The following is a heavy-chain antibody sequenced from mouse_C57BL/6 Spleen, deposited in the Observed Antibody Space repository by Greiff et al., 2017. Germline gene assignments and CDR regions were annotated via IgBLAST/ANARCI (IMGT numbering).Heavy chain of an antibody. CDR2: IYPGDGDT. V-gene: IGHV1-80*01. J-gene: IGHJ1*03. CDR1: GYAFSSYW. Sequence: VQLQESGAELVKPGASVKISCKASGYAFSSYWMNWVKQRPGKGLAWIGQIYPGDGDTNYNGKFKGKATLTADKSSSTAYMQLSSLTSEDSAVYFCAKTLGSSGGYCYFDVWGTGTTVTVSS. CDR3: AKTLGSSGGYCYFDV. D-gene: IGHD1-1*01.